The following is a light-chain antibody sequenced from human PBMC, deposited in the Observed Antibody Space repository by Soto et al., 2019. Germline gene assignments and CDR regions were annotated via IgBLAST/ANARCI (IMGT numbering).Light chain of an antibody. Sequence: DIQLAQSPSSVSASVGDRVTITCRASQGLAGWLGWYQQKPGTAPKLLISGASSLQNGVPSRFSGNGSGTDVSLTISSLQRDDFATYFCQQASSFPITFGHGTRR. CDR3: QQASSFPIT. CDR2: GAS. CDR1: QGLAGW. J-gene: IGKJ5*01. V-gene: IGKV1-12*01.